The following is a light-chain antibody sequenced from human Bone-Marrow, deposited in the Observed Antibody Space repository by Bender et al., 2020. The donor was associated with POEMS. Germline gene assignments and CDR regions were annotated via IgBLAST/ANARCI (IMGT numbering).Light chain of an antibody. Sequence: QSVVTQPPSLSEAPRQRVTISCSGSSSNIGNHGVYWYQQLPGEAPKLLIYYDDLLTPGVSDRFSATKSGTSASLAISERQSEDEALYYCSAWDDSLSGWVFGGGTKLTVL. V-gene: IGLV1-36*01. CDR1: SSNIGNHG. CDR2: YDD. CDR3: SAWDDSLSGWV. J-gene: IGLJ3*02.